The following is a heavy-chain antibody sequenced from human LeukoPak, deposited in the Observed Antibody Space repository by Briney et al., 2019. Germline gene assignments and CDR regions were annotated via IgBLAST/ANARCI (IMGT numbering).Heavy chain of an antibody. CDR1: GGSFSGYY. J-gene: IGHJ4*02. V-gene: IGHV4-34*01. CDR3: ARGRPITIFGVIIPRTVYFDY. CDR2: IIHGGRT. D-gene: IGHD3-3*01. Sequence: SETLSLTCAVYGGSFSGYYWSWIRQPPGKGLEWTGEIIHGGRTNYTPSLTSRVTISVATSKNQFSLTLSSVTAADTAVYYCARGRPITIFGVIIPRTVYFDYWGQGTLVTVSS.